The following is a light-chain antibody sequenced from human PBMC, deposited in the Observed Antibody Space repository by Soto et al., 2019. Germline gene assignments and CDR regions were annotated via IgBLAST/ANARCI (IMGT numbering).Light chain of an antibody. CDR3: QQYGDSIT. J-gene: IGKJ4*01. V-gene: IGKV3-20*01. CDR2: GAF. Sequence: LTQSPGSLSLSSGERATVSCRASQTVRSSYLGWYQQRPGQAPILLIYGAFNRATGIPDRFSGSESGRDYNLTISRLDPEDSAVYYCQQYGDSITFGGGTKVEI. CDR1: QTVRSSY.